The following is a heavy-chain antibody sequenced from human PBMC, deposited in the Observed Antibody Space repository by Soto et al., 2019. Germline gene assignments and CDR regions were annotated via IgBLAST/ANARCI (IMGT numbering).Heavy chain of an antibody. CDR2: IYHSGGT. CDR1: GGPISSGGYS. D-gene: IGHD4-17*01. CDR3: ARTMTTSGWFDP. Sequence: NPSETLSLTCAVSGGPISSGGYSFICIRQPPGKGLEWIGYIYHSGGTYYNPSLKSRVTLSIDRTKKQFSLKLKSVTAADTAVYFCARTMTTSGWFDPRGQGALVTVSS. J-gene: IGHJ5*02. V-gene: IGHV4-30-2*01.